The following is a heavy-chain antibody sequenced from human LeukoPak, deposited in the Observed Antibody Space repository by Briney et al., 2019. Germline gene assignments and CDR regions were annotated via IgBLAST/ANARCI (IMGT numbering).Heavy chain of an antibody. V-gene: IGHV3-21*01. CDR2: ISSSGSYI. J-gene: IGHJ4*02. D-gene: IGHD4-17*01. CDR1: GFTFSSYS. Sequence: KAGGSLRLSCAASGFTFSSYSMNWVRQAPGKGLEWVSSISSSGSYIYYADSVKGRFTISRDNAKNSLYLQMNSLRAEDTAVYYCARDLFDGDYIRFFDYWGQGTLVTVSS. CDR3: ARDLFDGDYIRFFDY.